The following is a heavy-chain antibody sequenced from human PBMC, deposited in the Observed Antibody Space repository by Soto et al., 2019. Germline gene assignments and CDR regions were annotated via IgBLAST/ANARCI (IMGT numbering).Heavy chain of an antibody. CDR3: ARPHNYYDSSGYYYSVYFQY. CDR1: GFTFSSYA. V-gene: IGHV3-30-3*01. J-gene: IGHJ1*01. D-gene: IGHD3-22*01. CDR2: ISYDGSNK. Sequence: QVQLVESGGGVVQPGRSLRLSCAASGFTFSSYAMHWVRQAPGKGLEWVAVISYDGSNKYYADSVKGRFTISRDNSKNTLYLQMNSLRAEDTAVYYCARPHNYYDSSGYYYSVYFQYWGQGTLVTVSS.